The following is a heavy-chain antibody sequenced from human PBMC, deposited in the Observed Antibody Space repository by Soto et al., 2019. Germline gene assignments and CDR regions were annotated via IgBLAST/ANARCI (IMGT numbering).Heavy chain of an antibody. CDR1: GFTFSSYS. CDR2: ISSSSSTI. V-gene: IGHV3-48*02. CDR3: ASLLPLGSSSSYKKNWFDH. D-gene: IGHD6-6*01. J-gene: IGHJ5*02. Sequence: EVQLVESGGGLVQPWGSLRLSCAASGFTFSSYSMNWVRQAPGKGLEWVSYISSSSSTIYYADSVKGLLTISRDNAKNSLYLQMNSLRDEDTAVYYCASLLPLGSSSSYKKNWFDHWGQGTLVTVSS.